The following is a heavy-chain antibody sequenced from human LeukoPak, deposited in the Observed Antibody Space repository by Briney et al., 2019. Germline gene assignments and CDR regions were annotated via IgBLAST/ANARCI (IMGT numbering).Heavy chain of an antibody. D-gene: IGHD4-17*01. CDR3: ARESDGRLSGMDV. J-gene: IGHJ6*02. Sequence: PSQTLSLTCTVSGGSVSSGGYYWSWIRQRPRRGLEWIGYISYSGSTYYNPSLKSRATISQDTSKNQFSLKLNSVTAADTAVYYCARESDGRLSGMDVWGQGTTVTVSS. CDR2: ISYSGST. CDR1: GGSVSSGGYY. V-gene: IGHV4-31*03.